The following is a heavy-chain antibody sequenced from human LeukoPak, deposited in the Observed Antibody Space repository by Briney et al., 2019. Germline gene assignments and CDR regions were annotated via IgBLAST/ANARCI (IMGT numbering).Heavy chain of an antibody. V-gene: IGHV1-8*01. CDR3: ARAPSITGTTPPGY. D-gene: IGHD1-7*01. J-gene: IGHJ4*02. CDR1: GYTFTSYD. Sequence: GASVKVSCKASGYTFTSYDINWVRQATGRGLEWMGWMNPNSGNTGYAQKFQGRVTMTRNTSISTAYMELSSLRSEDTAVYYCARAPSITGTTPPGYWGQGTLVTVSS. CDR2: MNPNSGNT.